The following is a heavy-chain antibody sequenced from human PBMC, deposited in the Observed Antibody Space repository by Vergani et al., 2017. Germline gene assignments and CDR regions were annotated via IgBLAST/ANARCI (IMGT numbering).Heavy chain of an antibody. CDR3: ARGPSGDYYMDV. Sequence: QVQLQQWGAGLLKPSETLSLTCAVSGGSISSGSYYWSWIRQPAGKGLEWIGRIYTSGSTNYNPSLKSRVTISVDTSKNQFSLKLSSVTAADTAVYYCARGPSGDYYMDVWGKGTTVTVSS. CDR1: GGSISSGSYY. V-gene: IGHV4-61*02. J-gene: IGHJ6*03. CDR2: IYTSGST. D-gene: IGHD5-12*01.